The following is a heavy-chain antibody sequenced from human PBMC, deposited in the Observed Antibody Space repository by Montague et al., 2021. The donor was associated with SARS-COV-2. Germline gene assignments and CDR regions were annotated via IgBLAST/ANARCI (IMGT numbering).Heavy chain of an antibody. V-gene: IGHV4-61*02. CDR3: ARDGYSSGWNGLHWFDP. CDR2: IYTSGST. J-gene: IGHJ5*02. D-gene: IGHD6-25*01. Sequence: TLSLTCTVSIGSISSGSYYWSWIWQPAGKGLEWIGRIYTSGSTNYNPSLKSRVTISVDTSKNQFSLKLSSVTAADTAVYYCARDGYSSGWNGLHWFDPGGQGTLVTVSS. CDR1: IGSISSGSYY.